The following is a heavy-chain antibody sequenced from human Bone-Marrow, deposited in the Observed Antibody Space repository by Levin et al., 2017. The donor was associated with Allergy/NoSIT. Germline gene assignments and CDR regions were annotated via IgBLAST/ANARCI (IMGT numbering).Heavy chain of an antibody. D-gene: IGHD3-3*01. Sequence: KGLEWVANIKEDGGQKNYLDSVKGRFTISRDNVENSLYLQMDSLKAEDTAVYFCARDPYRVGCYGAFDMWGQGTMVFVSS. CDR3: ARDPYRVGCYGAFDM. CDR2: IKEDGGQK. J-gene: IGHJ3*02. V-gene: IGHV3-7*01.